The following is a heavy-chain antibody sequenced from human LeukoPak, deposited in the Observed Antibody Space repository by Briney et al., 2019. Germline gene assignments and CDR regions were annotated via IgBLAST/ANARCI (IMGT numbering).Heavy chain of an antibody. V-gene: IGHV1-18*01. CDR1: GYTFTSYG. CDR2: ISAYNGNT. J-gene: IGHJ4*02. CDR3: ARVDGSGSYLDSFDY. D-gene: IGHD3-10*01. Sequence: GASVKVSCKASGYTFTSYGISWVRQAPGQGLEWMGWISAYNGNTNYAQKLQGRVTMTTDTSTSTVYMELRSLRSDDRAVYYCARVDGSGSYLDSFDYWGQGTLVTVSS.